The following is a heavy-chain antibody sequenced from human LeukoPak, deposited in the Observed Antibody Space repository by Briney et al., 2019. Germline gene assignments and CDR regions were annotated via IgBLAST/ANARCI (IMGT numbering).Heavy chain of an antibody. V-gene: IGHV1-46*01. Sequence: ASVKVSCKASGYTFTSYYMHWVRQAPGQGLEWMGIINPSGGSTSYAQKFQGRVSMTRDTSTSTVYMELSSPRSEDTAVYYCARATRIAAAGYNDAFDIWGQGTMVTVSS. J-gene: IGHJ3*02. CDR3: ARATRIAAAGYNDAFDI. CDR1: GYTFTSYY. D-gene: IGHD6-13*01. CDR2: INPSGGST.